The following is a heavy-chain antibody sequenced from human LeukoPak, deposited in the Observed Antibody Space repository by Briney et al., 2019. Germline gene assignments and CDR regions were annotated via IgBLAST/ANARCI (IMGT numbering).Heavy chain of an antibody. Sequence: AGGSLRLSCAASGFTFSSYSMNWVRQAPGKGLEWVSSISSSSSYIYYADSVKGRFTISRDNAKNSLYLQMNSLRAEDTAVYYCARDYGSGWPFDYWGQGTLVTVSS. V-gene: IGHV3-21*01. J-gene: IGHJ4*02. CDR2: ISSSSSYI. CDR3: ARDYGSGWPFDY. D-gene: IGHD6-19*01. CDR1: GFTFSSYS.